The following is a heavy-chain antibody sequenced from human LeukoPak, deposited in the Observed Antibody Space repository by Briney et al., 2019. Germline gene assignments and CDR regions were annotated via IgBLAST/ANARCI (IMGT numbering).Heavy chain of an antibody. Sequence: GGSLRLSCAASGFTFSSYAMHWVRQAPGKGLEYVSAISSNGGSTCYANSVKGRFTISRDNSKNTLYLQMGSLRAEDMAVYYCARDLYGGLAPEFGYWGQGTLVTVSS. CDR3: ARDLYGGLAPEFGY. V-gene: IGHV3-64*01. D-gene: IGHD1-14*01. CDR2: ISSNGGST. J-gene: IGHJ4*02. CDR1: GFTFSSYA.